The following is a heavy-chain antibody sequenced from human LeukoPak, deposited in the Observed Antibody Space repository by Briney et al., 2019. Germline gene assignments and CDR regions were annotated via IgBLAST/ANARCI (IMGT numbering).Heavy chain of an antibody. V-gene: IGHV3-30*03. CDR3: AREASSGWHIDY. J-gene: IGHJ4*02. D-gene: IGHD6-19*01. Sequence: GRSLRLSCAASGFTFSSYGMHWVRQAPGKGLEWVAVISYDGSNKYYADSVKGRFTISRDNSKNTLYLQMNSLRAEDTAVYYCAREASSGWHIDYWGQGTLVTVSS. CDR2: ISYDGSNK. CDR1: GFTFSSYG.